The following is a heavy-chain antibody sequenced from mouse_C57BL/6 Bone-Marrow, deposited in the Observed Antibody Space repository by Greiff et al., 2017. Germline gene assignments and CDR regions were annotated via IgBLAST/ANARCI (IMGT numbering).Heavy chain of an antibody. CDR2: LWSGGST. Sequence: VHLVESGPGLVQPSQSLSITCTVSGFSLTSYGVHWVRQSPGKGLEWLGVLWSGGSTDYNAAFISRLSISRDKSKSQVFFKMNSLQAYDTAIYYCARKKGYAMDYWGQGTSVTVSS. V-gene: IGHV2-2*01. J-gene: IGHJ4*01. CDR3: ARKKGYAMDY. CDR1: GFSLTSYG.